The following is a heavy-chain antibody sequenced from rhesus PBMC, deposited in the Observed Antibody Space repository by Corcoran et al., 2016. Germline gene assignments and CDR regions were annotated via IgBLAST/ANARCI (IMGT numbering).Heavy chain of an antibody. D-gene: IGHD1-14*01. Sequence: QLQLQESGPGLVKPSETLSLTRTFSGGSLCDFWWFWIRQAPGKGLEWIGHVYGTGIYNDYNASLKSRVSVSVDTSKNQVSLKLNSVTAADTAVYYCAKDRGSGTTSFLDSWGQGVLVTVSS. CDR2: VYGTGIYN. CDR1: GGSLCDFW. J-gene: IGHJ4*01. CDR3: AKDRGSGTTSFLDS. V-gene: IGHV4-169*01.